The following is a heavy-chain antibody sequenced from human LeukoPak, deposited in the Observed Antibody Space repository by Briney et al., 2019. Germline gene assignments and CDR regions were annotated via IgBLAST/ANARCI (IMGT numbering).Heavy chain of an antibody. CDR3: ARPKMSSSWYGESFGYYMDV. J-gene: IGHJ6*03. CDR1: GGSISSSSYY. D-gene: IGHD6-13*01. Sequence: DPSETLSLTCTVSGGSISSSSYYWGRIRQPPGKGLEWIGSIYYSGSTYYNPSLKSRVTISVDTSKNQFSLKLSSVTAADTAVYYCARPKMSSSWYGESFGYYMDVWGKGTTVTISS. CDR2: IYYSGST. V-gene: IGHV4-39*01.